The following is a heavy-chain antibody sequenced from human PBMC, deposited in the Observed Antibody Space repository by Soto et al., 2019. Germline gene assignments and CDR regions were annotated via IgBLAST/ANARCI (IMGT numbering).Heavy chain of an antibody. J-gene: IGHJ6*02. V-gene: IGHV1-69*13. Sequence: GASVKVFCKASGGTFSSYAISWVRQAPGQGLEWMGGIIPIFGTANYAQKFQGRVTITADESTSTAYMELSSLRSEDTAVYYCARVSFGGYSYGYEGIYYYYGMDVWGQGTTVTVSS. CDR1: GGTFSSYA. CDR3: ARVSFGGYSYGYEGIYYYYGMDV. CDR2: IIPIFGTA. D-gene: IGHD5-18*01.